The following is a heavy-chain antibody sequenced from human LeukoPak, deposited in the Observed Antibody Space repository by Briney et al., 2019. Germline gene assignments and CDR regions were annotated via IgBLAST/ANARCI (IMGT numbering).Heavy chain of an antibody. CDR1: GFSLSTSGVG. CDR3: AHNARMVKVYAFDI. V-gene: IGHV2-5*02. Sequence: SGPPLVKPTQTLTLTCTFSGFSLSTSGVGVGWIRQPPGKALEWLALIYWDDDKRYSPSLKSRLTITMDTSKNQVVLTMTNMDPVDTATYFCAHNARMVKVYAFDIWGQGKMVTVSS. D-gene: IGHD5-18*01. J-gene: IGHJ3*02. CDR2: IYWDDDK.